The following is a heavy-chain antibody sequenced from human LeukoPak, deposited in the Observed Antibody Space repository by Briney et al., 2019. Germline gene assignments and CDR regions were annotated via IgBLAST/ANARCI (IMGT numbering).Heavy chain of an antibody. CDR3: ARCRGRGVAAARSSWFDP. Sequence: ASVTVSCKASGGTFGIYGMSWVRQAPGQGLEWMGGIIPMYRTPTYAERFEGRVTISTDDSTSTVYMELSSLRSEDTAVYYCARCRGRGVAAARSSWFDPWGQGTLVTVSS. CDR1: GGTFGIYG. D-gene: IGHD6-13*01. J-gene: IGHJ5*02. CDR2: IIPMYRTP. V-gene: IGHV1-69*05.